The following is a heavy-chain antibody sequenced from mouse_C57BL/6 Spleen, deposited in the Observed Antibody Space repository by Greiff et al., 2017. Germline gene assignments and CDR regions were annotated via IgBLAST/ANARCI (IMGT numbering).Heavy chain of an antibody. Sequence: DVKLQESGPGMVKPSQSLSLTCTVTGYSITSGYDWHWIRHFPGNKLEWMGYISYSGSTNYNPTLKNQISITHDTSKNHFFEKLSSVTTEDTATYYCARANYGNAMDYWGQGTTVTVSS. D-gene: IGHD1-1*01. CDR3: ARANYGNAMDY. CDR1: GYSITSGYD. CDR2: ISYSGST. J-gene: IGHJ4*01. V-gene: IGHV3-1*01.